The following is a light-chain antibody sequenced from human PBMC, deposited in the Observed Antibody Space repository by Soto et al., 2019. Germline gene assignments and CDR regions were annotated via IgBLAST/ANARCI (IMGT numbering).Light chain of an antibody. J-gene: IGKJ1*01. CDR2: DAS. CDR1: QSISSW. CDR3: QQYNSHWT. V-gene: IGKV1-5*01. Sequence: DIQMTQSPSTLSATAGDRVTITCRASQSISSWLAWYQHKPGKAPNLLIYDASSLQSGVPSRFSGIGSGTEFTLTISSLQPDDFATYYCQQYNSHWTFGQGTKVDIK.